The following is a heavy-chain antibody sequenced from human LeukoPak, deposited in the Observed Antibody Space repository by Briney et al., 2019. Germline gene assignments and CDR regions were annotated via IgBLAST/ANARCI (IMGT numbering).Heavy chain of an antibody. CDR3: AKDPAVYTSSWYVVY. CDR2: IRYDGSNK. CDR1: GFTFRNFG. D-gene: IGHD6-13*01. V-gene: IGHV3-30*02. Sequence: PGGSLRLSCAASGFTFRNFGMYWVRQAPGKGLEWVAFIRYDGSNKYYADSVKDRFIISRDNSKNTLYLQMNSLRAEDTAVYYCAKDPAVYTSSWYVVYWGQGTLVTVSS. J-gene: IGHJ4*02.